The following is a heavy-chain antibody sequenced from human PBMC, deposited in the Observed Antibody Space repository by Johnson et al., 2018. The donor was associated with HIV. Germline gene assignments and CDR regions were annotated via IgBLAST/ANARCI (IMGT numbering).Heavy chain of an antibody. CDR3: ARVRGLIAFDI. V-gene: IGHV3-30-3*01. D-gene: IGHD3-22*01. J-gene: IGHJ3*02. Sequence: QVQLMESGGGLVKPGGSLRLSCAASGFTFSSYAMHWVRQAPGKGLEWVAVISYDGSNKYYADSVKGRFTISRDNSKNTLYLQMNSLRAEDTAVYYCARVRGLIAFDIWGQGTMVTVSS. CDR1: GFTFSSYA. CDR2: ISYDGSNK.